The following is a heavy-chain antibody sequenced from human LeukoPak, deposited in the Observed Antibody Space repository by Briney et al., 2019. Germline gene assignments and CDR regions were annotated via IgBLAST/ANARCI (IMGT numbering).Heavy chain of an antibody. CDR2: IYTSGST. Sequence: SETPSLTCTVSGGSFSSYYWGWIRQPAGKRLEWIGRIYTSGSTTYNPSLKSRVTMSVDTSKNQFSLQLRSVTAADTAVYYCARDIGDSGYDYMFDSWGQGSLVTVSS. D-gene: IGHD5-12*01. CDR3: ARDIGDSGYDYMFDS. CDR1: GGSFSSYY. J-gene: IGHJ4*02. V-gene: IGHV4-4*07.